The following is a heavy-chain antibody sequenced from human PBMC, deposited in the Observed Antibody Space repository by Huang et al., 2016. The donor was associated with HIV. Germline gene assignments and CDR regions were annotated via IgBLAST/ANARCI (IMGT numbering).Heavy chain of an antibody. CDR2: IRSKASGGTT. CDR3: TRENYDFWSGYYKYYLDY. J-gene: IGHJ4*02. Sequence: EVQLVESGGGLVKPGRSLRLSCTASGFTFGDYAMSWFRQAPGKGLEWVGFIRSKASGGTTEYAASVKGRFTISRDDSKSIAYLQMNSLKIEDTAVYYCTRENYDFWSGYYKYYLDYWGQGTLVTVSS. D-gene: IGHD3-3*01. V-gene: IGHV3-49*05. CDR1: GFTFGDYA.